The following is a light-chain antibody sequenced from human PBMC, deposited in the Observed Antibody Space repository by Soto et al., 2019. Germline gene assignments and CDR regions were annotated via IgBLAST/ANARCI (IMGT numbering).Light chain of an antibody. J-gene: IGLJ2*01. CDR3: SAHTYGALV. CDR1: SSDVGRSNH. CDR2: EVS. Sequence: VLTQPASVSGSPGQSITISCTGTSSDVGRSNHVFWYQQHPGKAPKLIIYEVSSRPSGVSNRFSGSKSGNTASLTISGLQAEDEADYYCSAHTYGALVFGGGTKVTVL. V-gene: IGLV2-14*01.